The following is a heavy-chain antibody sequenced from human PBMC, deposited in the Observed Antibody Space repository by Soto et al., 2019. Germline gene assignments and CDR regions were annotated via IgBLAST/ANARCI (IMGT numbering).Heavy chain of an antibody. CDR3: ARDLRVPAAIYSYYGMDV. Sequence: ASVKVSCKASGHTFTGYYMHWVRQAPGQGLEWMGWINPNSGGTNYAQKFQGRVTVTRDTSISTAYMELSRLRSDDTAVYYCARDLRVPAAIYSYYGMDVWGQGTTVTVSS. CDR1: GHTFTGYY. V-gene: IGHV1-2*02. J-gene: IGHJ6*02. CDR2: INPNSGGT. D-gene: IGHD2-2*01.